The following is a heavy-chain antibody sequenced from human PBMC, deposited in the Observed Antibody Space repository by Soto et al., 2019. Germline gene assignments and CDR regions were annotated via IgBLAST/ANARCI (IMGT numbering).Heavy chain of an antibody. Sequence: QVHLVQSGAEVKKPGASVKVSCKESGYIFINYDIHWVRQAPGQGLEWIGIINHNGGSTNYAQKFRRQVTMARDTSTSTVYMDLSSLRSDDTAVYYWASALAAADYWGQGTLVPVSS. CDR1: GYIFINYD. J-gene: IGHJ4*02. V-gene: IGHV1-46*01. D-gene: IGHD6-13*01. CDR3: ASALAAADY. CDR2: INHNGGST.